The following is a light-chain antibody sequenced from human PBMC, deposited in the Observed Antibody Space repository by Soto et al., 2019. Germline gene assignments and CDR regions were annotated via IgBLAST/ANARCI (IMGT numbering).Light chain of an antibody. Sequence: QSVLTQPASVSGSPGQSITISCTGTSSDVGAYNYVSWYQQHPGKAPKLLIYEVNDRPSGVSHRFSGSKSGNTASLTISGLQAEDEADYYCNSYTTSSTLVFGGGTQLTVL. CDR3: NSYTTSSTLV. CDR2: EVN. CDR1: SSDVGAYNY. J-gene: IGLJ2*01. V-gene: IGLV2-14*01.